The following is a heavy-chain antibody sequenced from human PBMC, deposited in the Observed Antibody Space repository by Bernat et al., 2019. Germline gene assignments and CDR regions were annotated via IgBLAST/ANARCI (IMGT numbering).Heavy chain of an antibody. J-gene: IGHJ4*02. V-gene: IGHV3-53*01. CDR2: IYSGGST. Sequence: EVRLVESGGGLIQPGGSLRLSCAASGFTVSSNYMSWVRQAPGKGLEWVSVIYSGGSTYYAESVKGRFTISRDNSKNELYLQMNSVRAEDTDVYYCGSETSGSDYRGQGTLVTVSS. D-gene: IGHD6-19*01. CDR1: GFTVSSNY. CDR3: GSETSGSDY.